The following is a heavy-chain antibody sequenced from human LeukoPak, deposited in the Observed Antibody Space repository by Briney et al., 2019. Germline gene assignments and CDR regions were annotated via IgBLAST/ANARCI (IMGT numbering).Heavy chain of an antibody. Sequence: PGGSLRLSCAVSGFTFSSHAMTWVRQAPGKGLEWVANIKQDGSEKYYVDSVKGRFTISRDNAKNSLYLQMNSLRAEDTAVYYCARDIGGYGDYFFDYWGQGTLVTVSS. J-gene: IGHJ4*02. V-gene: IGHV3-7*01. CDR3: ARDIGGYGDYFFDY. CDR2: IKQDGSEK. CDR1: GFTFSSHA. D-gene: IGHD4-17*01.